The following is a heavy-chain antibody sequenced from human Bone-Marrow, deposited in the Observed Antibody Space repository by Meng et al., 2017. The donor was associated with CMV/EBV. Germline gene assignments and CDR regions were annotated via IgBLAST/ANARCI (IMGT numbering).Heavy chain of an antibody. D-gene: IGHD2-2*02. CDR1: GYSISSGYY. J-gene: IGHJ4*02. CDR2: IYHSGST. V-gene: IGHV4-38-2*02. CDR3: ASIVVVPAAIDY. Sequence: SETLSLTCTVSGYSISSGYYWGWIRQPPGKGLEWIGSIYHSGSTYYNPSLKSRVTISVDTSKNQFSLKLSSVTAADTAVYYCASIVVVPAAIDYWGQGTLVTVSS.